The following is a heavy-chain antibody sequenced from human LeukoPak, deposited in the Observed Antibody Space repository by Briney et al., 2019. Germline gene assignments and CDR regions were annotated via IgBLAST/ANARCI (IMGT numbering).Heavy chain of an antibody. CDR2: IFHSGSI. V-gene: IGHV4-38-2*01. J-gene: IGHJ3*01. CDR1: GYSMSRGYY. Sequence: PSETLSLTCAVSGYSMSRGYYWGWLRQSPGKGLEGLATIFHSGSIYYTPSLKSRVTLSVDTSKNQFPLRLNSVTAADTALYYCARMGVSYYYDSSTYYPTAFDVWGQGTMVSVSS. D-gene: IGHD3-22*01. CDR3: ARMGVSYYYDSSTYYPTAFDV.